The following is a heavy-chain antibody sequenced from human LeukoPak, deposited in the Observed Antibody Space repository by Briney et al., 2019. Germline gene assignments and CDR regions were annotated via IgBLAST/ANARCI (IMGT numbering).Heavy chain of an antibody. D-gene: IGHD3-22*01. CDR2: IYYSGST. CDR1: GGPVSSYY. V-gene: IGHV4-39*01. Sequence: SEALSLTCTVSGGPVSSYYWGWIRQPPGKGLEWIGSIYYSGSTYYNPSLNSRVTISVDTSENQFSLRLSSVTAADTAVYYCASSYYYDSSGYRFQHWGQGTLVTVSS. CDR3: ASSYYYDSSGYRFQH. J-gene: IGHJ1*01.